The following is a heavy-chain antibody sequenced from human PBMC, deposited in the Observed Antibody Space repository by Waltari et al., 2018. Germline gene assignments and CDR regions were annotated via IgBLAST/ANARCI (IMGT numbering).Heavy chain of an antibody. D-gene: IGHD3-3*02. CDR1: GYTFTGYY. Sequence: QVQLVQSGAEVKKPGASVKVSCKASGYTFTGYYMPWVRQAPGQGLEWMGLINPNSGGTDYAQKFQGRVTMTRDTSISTAYMELSRLRSDDTAVYYCSRSTFLEWLVPDYWGQGTLVTVSS. V-gene: IGHV1-2*06. CDR2: INPNSGGT. CDR3: SRSTFLEWLVPDY. J-gene: IGHJ4*02.